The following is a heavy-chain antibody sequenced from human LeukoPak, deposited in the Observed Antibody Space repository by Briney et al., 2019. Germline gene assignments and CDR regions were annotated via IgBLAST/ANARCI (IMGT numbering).Heavy chain of an antibody. V-gene: IGHV4-59*01. Sequence: SETLSLTCTVSGGSINSYYWSWIRQPPGKGLEWIGYIYYSGGTKYNPSLMSRVTISVDRAQGQFSLSLSSATAADTAVYYCARDGLYDSSGYYMDSWGQGTLVIVSS. D-gene: IGHD3-22*01. CDR1: GGSINSYY. CDR3: ARDGLYDSSGYYMDS. J-gene: IGHJ4*02. CDR2: IYYSGGT.